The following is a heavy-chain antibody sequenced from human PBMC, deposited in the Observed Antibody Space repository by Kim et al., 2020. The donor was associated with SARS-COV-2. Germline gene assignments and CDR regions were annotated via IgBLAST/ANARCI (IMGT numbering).Heavy chain of an antibody. CDR3: ARDRGGLTHFNF. D-gene: IGHD3-10*01. V-gene: IGHV3-21*04. Sequence: GGSLRLSCTASGFTFSAYSMSWIRQAPGKGLEWVSSISSSSINIHYADSVKGRFTISRDDAKNSLFLQMNSLRAEDTAVYYCARDRGGLTHFNFWGHGT. J-gene: IGHJ4*01. CDR1: GFTFSAYS. CDR2: ISSSSINI.